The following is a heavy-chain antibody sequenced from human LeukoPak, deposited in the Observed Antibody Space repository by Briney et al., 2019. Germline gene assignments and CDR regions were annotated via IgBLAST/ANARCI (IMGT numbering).Heavy chain of an antibody. CDR2: ISYDGSNK. V-gene: IGHV3-30*18. Sequence: PGGSLRLSCAASGFTFSSYGMHWVRQAPGKGLEWVAVISYDGSNKYYADSVKGRFTISRDNSKNTLYLQMNSLRAEDTAVYYCAKDGTTHFAYWGQGTLVTVSS. D-gene: IGHD1-7*01. CDR1: GFTFSSYG. CDR3: AKDGTTHFAY. J-gene: IGHJ4*02.